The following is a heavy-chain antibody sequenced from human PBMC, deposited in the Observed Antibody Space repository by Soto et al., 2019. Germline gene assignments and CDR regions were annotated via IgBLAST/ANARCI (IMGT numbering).Heavy chain of an antibody. J-gene: IGHJ6*01. V-gene: IGHV4-31*03. CDR3: ARDRGYGMDV. Sequence: PSETLSLTCTVSGGSISSGGYYWSWIRQHPGKGLEWIGYIYYSGSTYYNPSLKSRVTISVDTSKNHFSLKLRSVTAADTAVYYCARDRGYGMDVWGQGTTVTVSS. CDR2: IYYSGST. CDR1: GGSISSGGYY.